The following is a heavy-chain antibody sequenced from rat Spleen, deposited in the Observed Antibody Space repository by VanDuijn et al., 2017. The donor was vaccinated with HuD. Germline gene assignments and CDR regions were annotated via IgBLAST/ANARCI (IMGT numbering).Heavy chain of an antibody. J-gene: IGHJ2*01. Sequence: EVQLVETGGGLVQPGRSLRLSCVASGFTFTSYWMYWVRQAPGKGLEWLSSITPDGGTTYYPDSVKGRFAISRDNAQNSGYLQMNGLRSEDTATYYCAVSGYGYWGQGVMVTVSS. V-gene: IGHV5-58*01. CDR3: AVSGYGY. D-gene: IGHD4-3*01. CDR2: ITPDGGTT. CDR1: GFTFTSYW.